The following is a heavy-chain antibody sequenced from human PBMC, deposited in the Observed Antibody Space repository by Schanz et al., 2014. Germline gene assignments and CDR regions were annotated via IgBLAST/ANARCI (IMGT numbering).Heavy chain of an antibody. Sequence: QVQLVQSGPEVKKPGSSMKVSCKASGGTFSTYPINWLRQAPGQGLEWMGRIIPIHDIVNYAQRFQDRVRMTADKSTSTAYMELSSLRSDDTAVYYCARDQSPYTNSSDVRCFDYWGQGTLVTVSS. V-gene: IGHV1-69*04. J-gene: IGHJ4*02. CDR1: GGTFSTYP. D-gene: IGHD6-6*01. CDR2: IIPIHDIV. CDR3: ARDQSPYTNSSDVRCFDY.